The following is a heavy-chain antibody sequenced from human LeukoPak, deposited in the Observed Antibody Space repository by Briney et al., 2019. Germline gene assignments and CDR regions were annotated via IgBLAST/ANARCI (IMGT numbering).Heavy chain of an antibody. CDR2: IYYSGST. D-gene: IGHD3-16*01. J-gene: IGHJ4*02. Sequence: PSETLSLTCTVSGGSISSSSYYWGWIRQPPGKGLEWIGSIYYSGSTYYNPSLKSRVTISVDTSKNQFSLKLSSVTAADTAVYYCARGRFAPKSYVWDYWGQGTLVTVSS. V-gene: IGHV4-39*07. CDR1: GGSISSSSYY. CDR3: ARGRFAPKSYVWDY.